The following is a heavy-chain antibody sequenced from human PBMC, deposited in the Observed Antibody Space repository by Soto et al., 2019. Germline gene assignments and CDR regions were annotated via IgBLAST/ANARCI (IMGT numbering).Heavy chain of an antibody. CDR2: ISAYNGNT. Sequence: QVQLVQSGAEVKKPGASVKVSCKASGYTFSSYAFSWVRQAPGQGLEWMGWISAYNGNTNNAKKFQGRVTMTTDTSTSKAYMELRSLRSDDTAVYYCARDVTPPDYWGQGTLVTVSS. V-gene: IGHV1-18*01. CDR3: ARDVTPPDY. J-gene: IGHJ4*02. CDR1: GYTFSSYA.